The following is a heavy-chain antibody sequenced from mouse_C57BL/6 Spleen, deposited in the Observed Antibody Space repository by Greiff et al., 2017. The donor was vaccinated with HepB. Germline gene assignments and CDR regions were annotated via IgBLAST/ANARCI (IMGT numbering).Heavy chain of an antibody. Sequence: EVKLMESGPELVKPGASVKISCKASGYSFTGYYMNWVKQSPEKSLEWIGEINPSTGGTTYNQKFKAKATLTVDKSSSTAYMQLKSLTSEDSAVYYCARYEDDYWGQGTTLTVSS. CDR2: INPSTGGT. J-gene: IGHJ2*01. V-gene: IGHV1-42*01. D-gene: IGHD2-3*01. CDR1: GYSFTGYY. CDR3: ARYEDDY.